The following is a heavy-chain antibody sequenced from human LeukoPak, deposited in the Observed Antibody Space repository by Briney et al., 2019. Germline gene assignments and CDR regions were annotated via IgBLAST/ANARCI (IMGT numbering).Heavy chain of an antibody. V-gene: IGHV1-46*02. CDR3: ARDHGIGVPVKGTYGMDV. CDR1: GYTFNAYY. D-gene: IGHD3-3*01. Sequence: ASVKVSCQASGYTFNAYYMHWVRQAPGQGLEWMGVINPSVGTTKYAQRLQGRVTMTRDTSTSTVYMDLTSLGSEDTAVYYCARDHGIGVPVKGTYGMDVWGQGTTVTVSS. J-gene: IGHJ6*02. CDR2: INPSVGTT.